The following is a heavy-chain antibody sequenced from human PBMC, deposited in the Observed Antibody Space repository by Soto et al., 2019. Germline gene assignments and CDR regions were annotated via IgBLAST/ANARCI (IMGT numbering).Heavy chain of an antibody. Sequence: QITLKESGPTLVKPTQPLTLTCTFSGFSLSTRGMGVGWIRQPPGRALELLAFIYWNDDKYYSPSLKSRLTITKDTSKNQVVLTMTNMDPVDTSTYYCAYSHENWNFGNAFDFWGQVTMVTVSS. D-gene: IGHD1-7*01. CDR2: IYWNDDK. CDR3: AYSHENWNFGNAFDF. V-gene: IGHV2-5*01. CDR1: GFSLSTRGMG. J-gene: IGHJ3*01.